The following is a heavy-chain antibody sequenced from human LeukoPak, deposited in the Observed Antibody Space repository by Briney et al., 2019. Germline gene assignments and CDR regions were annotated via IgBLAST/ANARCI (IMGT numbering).Heavy chain of an antibody. CDR2: ITPYSGGT. V-gene: IGHV1-2*02. CDR1: GYTFTGYY. J-gene: IGHJ3*02. CDR3: ARDRADNFDSSGYYPDAFDI. D-gene: IGHD3-22*01. Sequence: ASVKVPCKASGYTFTGYYIHWVRQAPGQGLEWMGWITPYSGGTNYAQRFQDRVTMTWDTSISTANTELSRLKSDDTAVYYCARDRADNFDSSGYYPDAFDIWGQGTMVTVS.